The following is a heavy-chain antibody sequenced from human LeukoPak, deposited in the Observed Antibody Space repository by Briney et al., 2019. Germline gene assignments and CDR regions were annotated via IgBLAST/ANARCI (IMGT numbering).Heavy chain of an antibody. CDR1: GFTFSSFA. D-gene: IGHD1-26*01. CDR2: ISRSGGSI. V-gene: IGHV3-23*01. CDR3: AKGYFYFDY. Sequence: PGGPLRLSCRASGFTFSSFAMIWVRQAPGKGLEWVSAISRSGGSIYYADSVKGRFTISRDNSKNTLYLQMNSLRAEDTAVYYCAKGYFYFDYWGQGTLVTVSS. J-gene: IGHJ4*02.